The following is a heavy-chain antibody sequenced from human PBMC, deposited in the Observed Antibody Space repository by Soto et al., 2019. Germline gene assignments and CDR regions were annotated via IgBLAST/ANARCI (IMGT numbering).Heavy chain of an antibody. J-gene: IGHJ3*02. CDR1: GGSISGDY. D-gene: IGHD3-22*01. CDR2: IYYSGST. Sequence: SETLSLGCTVSGGSISGDYWSCIRQPAGEGRGWIGYIYYSGSTNYNPSLKSRVTISVDTSQNQFSLKLSSVTAADTAVYYCAPRTGDSSGYYDAFDIWAQGPMDTDSS. CDR3: APRTGDSSGYYDAFDI. V-gene: IGHV4-59*01.